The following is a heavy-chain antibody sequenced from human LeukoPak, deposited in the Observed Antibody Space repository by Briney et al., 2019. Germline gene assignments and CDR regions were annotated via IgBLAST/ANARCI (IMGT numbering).Heavy chain of an antibody. J-gene: IGHJ5*02. Sequence: PGGSLRLSCAASGFPFSSYAMYWVRQAPGKGLVWVARIHGDGDNISYADSVRGRFTISRDNAKDTLYPHVNSLRPEDTAVYYCARAQVGAPTDLWGQGTLVTVSS. D-gene: IGHD1-26*01. CDR3: ARAQVGAPTDL. V-gene: IGHV3-74*01. CDR2: IHGDGDNI. CDR1: GFPFSSYA.